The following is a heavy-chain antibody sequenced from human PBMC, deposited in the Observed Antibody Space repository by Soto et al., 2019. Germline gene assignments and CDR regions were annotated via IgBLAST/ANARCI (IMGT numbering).Heavy chain of an antibody. CDR2: ISGSGGST. D-gene: IGHD2-2*01. CDR1: GFTFSSYA. V-gene: IGHV3-23*01. Sequence: GGSLRLSCAASGFTFSSYAMSWVRQAPGKGLEWVSAISGSGGSTYYADSVKGRFTISRDNSKNTLYLQMNSLRAEDTAVYYCAREVPYYCSSTSCSRLSWFDPWGQGTLVTVSS. CDR3: AREVPYYCSSTSCSRLSWFDP. J-gene: IGHJ5*02.